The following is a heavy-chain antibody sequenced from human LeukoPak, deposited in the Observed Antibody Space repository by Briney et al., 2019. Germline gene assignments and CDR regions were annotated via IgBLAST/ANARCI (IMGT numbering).Heavy chain of an antibody. V-gene: IGHV3-64D*06. D-gene: IGHD1-1*01. Sequence: GGSLRLSCSASGFTFTSHVMHWVRQAPGKGLQYVSGISMNVQTTYYAGSVKGGFTISRDSSKNTVYLQINSLTAEDTAVYYCVREGLERRTNFDYWGQGTLVSVSS. CDR3: VREGLERRTNFDY. CDR2: ISMNVQTT. J-gene: IGHJ4*02. CDR1: GFTFTSHV.